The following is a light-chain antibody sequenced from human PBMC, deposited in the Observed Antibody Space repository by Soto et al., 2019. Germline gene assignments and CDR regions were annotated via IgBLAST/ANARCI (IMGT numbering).Light chain of an antibody. V-gene: IGLV2-14*01. CDR3: SAYTSSITYF. CDR1: SSDVGDYNY. J-gene: IGLJ1*01. CDR2: EVN. Sequence: QSALTQPASVSGSPGQSITISCTGTSSDVGDYNYVSWYQQHPGKAPKLMIYEVNNRPSGVSNRFSGSKSGDTASLTISGLQAEDEADYYCSAYTSSITYFFGTGTKLTVL.